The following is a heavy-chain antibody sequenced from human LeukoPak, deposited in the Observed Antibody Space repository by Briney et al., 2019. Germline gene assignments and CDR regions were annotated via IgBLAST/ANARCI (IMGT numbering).Heavy chain of an antibody. CDR1: GFTFDDYA. CDR2: ISWNSGSI. J-gene: IGHJ6*03. D-gene: IGHD6-19*01. Sequence: GRSLRLSCAASGFTFDDYAMHWVRQAPGKGLEWVSGISWNSGSIGYADSVKGRFTISRDNAKNSLYLQMNSLRAEDTAVYYCAKVAGDDYYYYMDVWGKGTTVTVSS. V-gene: IGHV3-9*01. CDR3: AKVAGDDYYYYMDV.